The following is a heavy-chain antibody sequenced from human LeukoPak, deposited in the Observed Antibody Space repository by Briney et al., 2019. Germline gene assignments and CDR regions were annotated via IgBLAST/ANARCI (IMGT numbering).Heavy chain of an antibody. J-gene: IGHJ4*02. D-gene: IGHD4-17*01. Sequence: PSETLSLTCTVSGGSISSGAYYWGWIRHPPGKGLEWIGTIHYSGKTYYNPSLKSRITISIDTSKKQFALKLSSVTAADTAVYYCARDYGDHRVDYWGRGTLATVSS. CDR3: ARDYGDHRVDY. CDR2: IHYSGKT. CDR1: GGSISSGAYY. V-gene: IGHV4-39*06.